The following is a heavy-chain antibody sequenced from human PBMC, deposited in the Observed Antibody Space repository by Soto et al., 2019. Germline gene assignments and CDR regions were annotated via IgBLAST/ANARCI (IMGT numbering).Heavy chain of an antibody. CDR3: ARQGRDAFDI. CDR2: INRNGGNT. V-gene: IGHV3-20*04. J-gene: IGHJ3*02. Sequence: GGSLRLSCVASGFTFDDYGMSWVRQGPGKGLEWVSGINRNGGNTGYADSVQGRFSISRGNAKKSLYLHMNSLRVEDTALYYCARQGRDAFDIWGQGTKVT. CDR1: GFTFDDYG.